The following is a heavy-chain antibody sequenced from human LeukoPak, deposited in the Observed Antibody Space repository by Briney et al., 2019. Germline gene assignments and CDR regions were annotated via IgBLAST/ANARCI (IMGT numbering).Heavy chain of an antibody. CDR2: IYTSGST. V-gene: IGHV4-4*07. Sequence: PSETLSLTCTVSGGSISSYYWSWIRQPAGKGLEWIGRIYTSGSTNYNPSLKSRVTMSVDTSKNQFSLKLSSVTAADTAVYYCARDSLAVAGTSYWYFDLWGRGTLVTVSS. J-gene: IGHJ2*01. CDR3: ARDSLAVAGTSYWYFDL. D-gene: IGHD6-19*01. CDR1: GGSISSYY.